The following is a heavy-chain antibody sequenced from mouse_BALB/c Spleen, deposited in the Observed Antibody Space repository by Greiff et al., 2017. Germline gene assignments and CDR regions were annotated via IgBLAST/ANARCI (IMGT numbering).Heavy chain of an antibody. Sequence: EVKLQESGPGLVKPSQSLSLTCTVTGYSITSDYAWNWIRQFPGNKLEWMGYISYSGSTSYNPSLKSRISITRDTSKNQFFLQLNSVTTEDTATYYCARGAGWFAYWGQGTLVTVSA. D-gene: IGHD3-3*01. CDR1: GYSITSDYA. J-gene: IGHJ3*01. V-gene: IGHV3-2*02. CDR3: ARGAGWFAY. CDR2: ISYSGST.